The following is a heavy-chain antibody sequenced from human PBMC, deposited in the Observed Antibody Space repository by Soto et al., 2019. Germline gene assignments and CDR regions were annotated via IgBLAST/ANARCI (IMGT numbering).Heavy chain of an antibody. CDR1: GFTFSSYA. CDR3: AKMTLPTATPFDY. J-gene: IGHJ4*02. D-gene: IGHD4-17*01. Sequence: GGSLRLSCAASGFTFSSYAMIWVRLAPGKGLGWVSAISGSGGSTYYADSVKGRFTISRDNSKNTLYLQMKSMRAEDTSVYYCAKMTLPTATPFDYWGQGALVTVSS. V-gene: IGHV3-23*01. CDR2: ISGSGGST.